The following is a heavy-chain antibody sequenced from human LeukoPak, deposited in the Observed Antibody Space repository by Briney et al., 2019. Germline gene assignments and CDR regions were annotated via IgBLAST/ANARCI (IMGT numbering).Heavy chain of an antibody. D-gene: IGHD3-16*01. J-gene: IGHJ4*02. V-gene: IGHV4-39*01. CDR3: ARAPRPSYVDY. CDR2: ISYTGST. CDR1: GGSISSSGYY. Sequence: PSETLSLTCAVSGGSISSSGYYWAWIRQPPGKGLEWIGSISYTGSTYYNPSLKSRLTISADTSKNQFSLKLTSVTAADTAVYYCARAPRPSYVDYWGQGTLVTVSS.